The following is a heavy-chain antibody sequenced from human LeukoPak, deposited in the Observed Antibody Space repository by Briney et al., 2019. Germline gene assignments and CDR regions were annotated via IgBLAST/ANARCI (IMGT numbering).Heavy chain of an antibody. CDR1: GFTFSSYS. CDR3: ARGYCSGGGCYRLVWYFDL. Sequence: GGSLRLSCAASGFTFSSYSMNWVRQAPGKGLEWVSSISSSSSYIYYADSVKGRFTISRDNAKNSLYLQMNSLRAEDTAVYYCARGYCSGGGCYRLVWYFDLWGRGTLVTVSS. D-gene: IGHD2-15*01. V-gene: IGHV3-21*01. J-gene: IGHJ2*01. CDR2: ISSSSSYI.